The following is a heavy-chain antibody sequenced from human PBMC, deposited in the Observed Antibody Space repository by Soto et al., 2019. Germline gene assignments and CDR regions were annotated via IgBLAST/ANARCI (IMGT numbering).Heavy chain of an antibody. CDR1: GFTFSSYG. J-gene: IGHJ4*02. V-gene: IGHV3-30*18. CDR3: AKDGEYCSSTSCYQVYYFDY. D-gene: IGHD2-2*01. Sequence: GGSLRLSCAASGFTFSSYGMHWVRQAPGKGLEWVAVISYDGSNKYYADSVKGRFTISRDNSKNTLYLQMNSLRAEDTAVYYCAKDGEYCSSTSCYQVYYFDYWGQGTLVTVSS. CDR2: ISYDGSNK.